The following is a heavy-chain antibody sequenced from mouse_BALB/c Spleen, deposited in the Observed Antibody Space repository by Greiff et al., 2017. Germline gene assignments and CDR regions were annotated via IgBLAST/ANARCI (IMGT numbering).Heavy chain of an antibody. Sequence: EVQLQQSGAELVRSGASVKLSCTASGFNIKDYYMHWVKQMPEQGLEWIGWIDPENGDTEYAPQFQGKATMTADTSSNTAYLQLSSLTSEDTAVYYCNAWGYGNYAFAYGGQGTLVTVSA. J-gene: IGHJ3*01. V-gene: IGHV14-4*02. CDR3: NAWGYGNYAFAY. CDR2: IDPENGDT. D-gene: IGHD2-10*02. CDR1: GFNIKDYY.